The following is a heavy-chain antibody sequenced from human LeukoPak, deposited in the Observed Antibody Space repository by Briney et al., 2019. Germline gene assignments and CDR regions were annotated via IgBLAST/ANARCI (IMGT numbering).Heavy chain of an antibody. V-gene: IGHV4-59*01. Sequence: SETLSLTCTVSGGSISSYYWSWIRQPPGKGLEWIGYIYYSGSTNYNPSLKSRATISVDTSKNQFSLKLSSVTAADTAVYYCARDLNWFDPWGQGTLVTVSS. CDR2: IYYSGST. CDR3: ARDLNWFDP. J-gene: IGHJ5*02. CDR1: GGSISSYY.